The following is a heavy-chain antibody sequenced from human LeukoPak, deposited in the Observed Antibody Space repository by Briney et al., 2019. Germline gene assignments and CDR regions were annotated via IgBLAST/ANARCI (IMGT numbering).Heavy chain of an antibody. V-gene: IGHV1-2*02. D-gene: IGHD1-26*01. CDR1: GYSFTGYY. J-gene: IGHJ6*02. Sequence: ASVKVSCKASGYSFTGYYIHWVRQAPGHGLEWMGWINPTNGGTYYAQNFQARVIMTRDTSITTGYMELSRPRSDDTAVYYCASLGATTLSYYGMDVWGQGTTVIVSS. CDR2: INPTNGGT. CDR3: ASLGATTLSYYGMDV.